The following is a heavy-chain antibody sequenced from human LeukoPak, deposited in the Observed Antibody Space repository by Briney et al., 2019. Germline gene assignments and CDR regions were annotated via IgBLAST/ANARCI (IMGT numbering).Heavy chain of an antibody. CDR2: ISYDGSNK. V-gene: IGHV3-30*04. CDR1: GFTFSSYA. Sequence: GGSLRLSCAASGFTFSSYAMHWVRQAPGKGLEWVAVISYDGSNKYYADSVKGRFTISRDNSKNTLYLQMNSLRAEDTAVYYCANSDDSSGYYLGGFDYWGQGTLVTVSS. D-gene: IGHD3-22*01. CDR3: ANSDDSSGYYLGGFDY. J-gene: IGHJ4*02.